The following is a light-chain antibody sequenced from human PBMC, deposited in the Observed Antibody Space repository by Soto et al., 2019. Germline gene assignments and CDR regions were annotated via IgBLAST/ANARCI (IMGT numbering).Light chain of an antibody. CDR3: SSYAGNDNLV. V-gene: IGLV2-8*01. J-gene: IGLJ2*01. Sequence: QSALTQPPSASGSPGQSVTISCTGTSSDVGNYNYVSWYQHHPGKAPKLMVYEVSKRPSGVPDRFSGSKSGNTASLTVSGLQAEDEADYYCSSYAGNDNLVFGGGTQLTVL. CDR2: EVS. CDR1: SSDVGNYNY.